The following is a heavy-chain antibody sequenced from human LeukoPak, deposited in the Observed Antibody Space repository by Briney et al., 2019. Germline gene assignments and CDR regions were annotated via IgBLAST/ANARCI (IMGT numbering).Heavy chain of an antibody. V-gene: IGHV3-7*01. Sequence: GGSLRLSCAASGFTFSSYWMSWVRQAPGKGLEWVANIKQDGSEKYYVDSVKGRFTISRDNAKNSLYLQMNSLRAEDTAVYYCARVGDDYVWVSAYFDYWGQGTLVTVSS. CDR1: GFTFSSYW. CDR3: ARVGDDYVWVSAYFDY. CDR2: IKQDGSEK. J-gene: IGHJ4*02. D-gene: IGHD3-16*01.